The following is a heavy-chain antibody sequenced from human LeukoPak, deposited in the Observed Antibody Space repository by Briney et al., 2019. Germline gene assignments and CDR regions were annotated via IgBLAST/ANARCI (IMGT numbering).Heavy chain of an antibody. Sequence: PGGSLRLSCAASGFTFSSYGMHWVRQAPSRGLEWVAVISYDGSNKYYADSVKGRFTISRDNSKNTLYLQMNSLRAEDTAVYYCAKDWTMVYFFDYWGQGTLVTVSS. CDR3: AKDWTMVYFFDY. D-gene: IGHD3-10*01. J-gene: IGHJ4*02. V-gene: IGHV3-30*18. CDR1: GFTFSSYG. CDR2: ISYDGSNK.